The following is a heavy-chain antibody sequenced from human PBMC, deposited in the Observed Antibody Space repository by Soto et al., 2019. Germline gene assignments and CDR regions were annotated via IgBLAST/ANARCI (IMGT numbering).Heavy chain of an antibody. J-gene: IGHJ4*02. CDR2: IYYSGST. V-gene: IGHV4-39*01. D-gene: IGHD3-16*01. CDR3: ALNGYVWGTIDY. CDR1: GGSISSSSYY. Sequence: LSLTCTVSGGSISSSSYYWGWIRQPPGKGLEWIGSIYYSGSTYYNPSLKSRVTISVDTSKNQFSLKLSSVTAADTAVYYCALNGYVWGTIDYRGQGTLVTVSS.